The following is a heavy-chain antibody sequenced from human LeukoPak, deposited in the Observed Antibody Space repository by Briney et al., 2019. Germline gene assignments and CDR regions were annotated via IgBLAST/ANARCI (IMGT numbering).Heavy chain of an antibody. J-gene: IGHJ4*02. CDR2: IKQDGSDK. D-gene: IGHD2-2*01. CDR1: GFTFSSYW. CDR3: AKGRTGQVPAAPDY. V-gene: IGHV3-7*03. Sequence: GSLGLSCAASGFTFSSYWMTWVRQAPGKGLEGVANIKQDGSDKYYVDSVKGRFTISRDNAKNALYLQMNSLRGEDTALYYCAKGRTGQVPAAPDYWGQGTLVTVSS.